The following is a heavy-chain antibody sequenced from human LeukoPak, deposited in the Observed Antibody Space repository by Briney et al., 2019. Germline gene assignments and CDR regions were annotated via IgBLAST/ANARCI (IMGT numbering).Heavy chain of an antibody. CDR3: ARDHTRDGYNGFDP. V-gene: IGHV4-59*01. Sequence: PSETLSLTCTVSDGSISSYYWSWIRQPPGKGLEWIGCIYYTGTTNYNPSLKSRLTISVDTSKNQFSLNLNSVTAADTAVYYCARDHTRDGYNGFDPWGQGTLVTVSS. D-gene: IGHD5-24*01. J-gene: IGHJ5*02. CDR2: IYYTGTT. CDR1: DGSISSYY.